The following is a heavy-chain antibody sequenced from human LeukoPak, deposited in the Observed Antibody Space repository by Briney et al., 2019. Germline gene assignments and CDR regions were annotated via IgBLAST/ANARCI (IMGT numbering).Heavy chain of an antibody. CDR1: GFTFSTSW. D-gene: IGHD4-17*01. CDR2: LNQDGGEK. Sequence: GGSLRLSCGASGFTFSTSWMIWVRQAPGKGLEWVANLNQDGGEKYYVDSVKGRFTISRDNGRNSLYLQMDSLRVEDTAVYYCVRGLYGYWGQGTLVTVSS. V-gene: IGHV3-7*03. CDR3: VRGLYGY. J-gene: IGHJ4*02.